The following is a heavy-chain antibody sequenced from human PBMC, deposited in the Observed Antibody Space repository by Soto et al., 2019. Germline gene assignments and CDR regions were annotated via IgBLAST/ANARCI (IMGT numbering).Heavy chain of an antibody. CDR3: AKGGQSYDY. CDR2: ISASVGST. CDR1: GFTFSNYA. Sequence: GSLRLSCTASGFTFSNYAMSWVRQAPGKGLEWVSAISASVGSTCYTDSVKGRFTISRDNSKNTLYLQMNSLRAEDTAVYYCAKGGQSYDYWGQGTLVTVSS. J-gene: IGHJ4*02. V-gene: IGHV3-23*01. D-gene: IGHD3-10*01.